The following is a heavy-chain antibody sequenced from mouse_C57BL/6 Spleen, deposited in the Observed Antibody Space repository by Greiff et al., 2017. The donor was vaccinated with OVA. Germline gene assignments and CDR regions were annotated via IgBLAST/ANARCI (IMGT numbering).Heavy chain of an antibody. CDR2: ISYDGSN. CDR1: GYSITSGYY. D-gene: IGHD2-3*01. CDR3: ARDRGYYLFAY. V-gene: IGHV3-6*01. J-gene: IGHJ3*01. Sequence: VQLKESGPGLVKPSQSLSLTCSVPGYSITSGYYWNWIRQFPGNKLEWMGYISYDGSNNYNPSLKNRISITRDTSKNQFFLKLNSVTTEDTATYYCARDRGYYLFAYWGQGTLVTVSA.